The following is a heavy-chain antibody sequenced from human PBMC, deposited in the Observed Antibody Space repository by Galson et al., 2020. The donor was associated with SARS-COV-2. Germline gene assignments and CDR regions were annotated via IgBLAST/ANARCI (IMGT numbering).Heavy chain of an antibody. Sequence: SGPTLVKPTQTLTLTCTFSGFSLSTSGMCVSWIRQPPGKALEWLARIAWDDDKYYSTPLKTRLTISKDTSKNQVVLTMTNMDPVDTATYYCARIEAAAGLGMDVWGKGTTVTVSS. V-gene: IGHV2-70*11. D-gene: IGHD6-13*01. CDR3: ARIEAAAGLGMDV. J-gene: IGHJ6*04. CDR2: IAWDDDK. CDR1: GFSLSTSGMC.